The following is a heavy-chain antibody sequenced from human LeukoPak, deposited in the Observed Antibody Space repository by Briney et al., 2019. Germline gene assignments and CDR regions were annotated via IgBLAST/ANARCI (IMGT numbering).Heavy chain of an antibody. CDR3: ARDGYGIGNYPFDL. CDR1: GFTFSSHW. D-gene: IGHD3-16*02. J-gene: IGHJ4*02. CDR2: IDSDGTRT. V-gene: IGHV3-74*01. Sequence: GGSLRLSCAASGFTFSSHWMPWVRQAPGKGLVWVSRIDSDGTRTIDADSVKGRLTTSRDKAKKTVYLQMNSLRGEDTAVYYCARDGYGIGNYPFDLWGQGAPVTVSS.